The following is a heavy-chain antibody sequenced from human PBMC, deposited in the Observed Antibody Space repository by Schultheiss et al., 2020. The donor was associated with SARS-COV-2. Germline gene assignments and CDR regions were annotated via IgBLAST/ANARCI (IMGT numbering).Heavy chain of an antibody. J-gene: IGHJ4*02. CDR1: GFTFSSYA. D-gene: IGHD2-21*02. Sequence: GESLKISCAASGFTFSSYAMSWVRQAPGKGLEWVSAISGSGGSTYYADSVKGRFTISRDNSKNTLYLQMNSLRAEDTAVYYCVRGPTETRGLDYWGQGTLVTVSS. CDR3: VRGPTETRGLDY. CDR2: ISGSGGST. V-gene: IGHV3-23*01.